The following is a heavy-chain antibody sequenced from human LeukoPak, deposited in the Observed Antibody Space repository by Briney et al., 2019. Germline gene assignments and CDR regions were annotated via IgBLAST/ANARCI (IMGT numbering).Heavy chain of an antibody. CDR2: IYSGGST. CDR3: AREDSDGYNLYYFDY. Sequence: PGGSLRLSCAASGFTFSRHGMHWVRQAPGKGLEWVSVIYSGGSTYYADSVKGRFTISRDNSKNTLYLQMDSLRAEDTAVYYCAREDSDGYNLYYFDYWGQGTLVTVSS. D-gene: IGHD5-24*01. CDR1: GFTFSRHG. V-gene: IGHV3-66*01. J-gene: IGHJ4*02.